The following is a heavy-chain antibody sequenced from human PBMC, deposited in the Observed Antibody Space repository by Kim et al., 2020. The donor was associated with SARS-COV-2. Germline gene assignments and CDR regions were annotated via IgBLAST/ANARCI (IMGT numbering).Heavy chain of an antibody. CDR3: ARVGQFSSSWQGGFDY. V-gene: IGHV1-69*02. CDR2: IIPILGIA. CDR1: GGTFSSYT. J-gene: IGHJ4*02. Sequence: SVKVSCKASGGTFSSYTISWVRQAPGQGLEWMGRIIPILGIANYAQKFQGRVTITADKSTSTAYMELSSLRSEDTAVYYCARVGQFSSSWQGGFDYWGQGTLVTVSS. D-gene: IGHD6-13*01.